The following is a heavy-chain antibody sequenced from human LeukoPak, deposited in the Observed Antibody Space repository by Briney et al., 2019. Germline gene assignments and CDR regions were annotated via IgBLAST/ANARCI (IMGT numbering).Heavy chain of an antibody. CDR2: ISYDGSNK. V-gene: IGHV3-30*03. CDR3: ASQIVVVVGTTIQVDY. Sequence: GGSLRLSCAASGFTFSSYGMHWVRQAPGKGLEWVADISYDGSNKYYADSVKGRFTISRDNSKNTLYLQMNSLRAEDTAVYYCASQIVVVVGTTIQVDYWGQGTMVTVSS. J-gene: IGHJ4*02. D-gene: IGHD2-15*01. CDR1: GFTFSSYG.